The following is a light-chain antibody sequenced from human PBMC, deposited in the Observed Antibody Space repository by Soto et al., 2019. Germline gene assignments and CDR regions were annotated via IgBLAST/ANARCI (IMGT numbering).Light chain of an antibody. J-gene: IGKJ4*01. CDR3: QQRPSWPLT. CDR1: QSISSH. Sequence: EIVLTQSPATLSLSPGERATLSCRASQSISSHLAWYQQKPGQAPRLLMYDASNRATGIPARFSGSGSGTDFTLTISSLEPEDFAVYYCQQRPSWPLTFGGGTKVEFK. V-gene: IGKV3-11*01. CDR2: DAS.